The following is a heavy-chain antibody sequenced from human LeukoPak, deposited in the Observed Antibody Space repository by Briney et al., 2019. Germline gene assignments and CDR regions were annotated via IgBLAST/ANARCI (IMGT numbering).Heavy chain of an antibody. CDR2: INQDGSQS. D-gene: IGHD3-9*01. V-gene: IGHV3-7*01. J-gene: IGHJ3*02. CDR3: ARDLSNEILTTWYDVFDM. Sequence: PGDSLRLSCAASGFTFSGYWMAWVRQAPGKGLEWVANINQDGSQSHYLDSVKGRFTISRDNTESSLYLQMNSLRAEDTAVYFCARDLSNEILTTWYDVFDMWGQGTMVTVSS. CDR1: GFTFSGYW.